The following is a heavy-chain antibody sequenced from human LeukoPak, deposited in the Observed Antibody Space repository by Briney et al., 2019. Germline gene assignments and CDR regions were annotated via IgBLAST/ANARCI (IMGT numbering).Heavy chain of an antibody. D-gene: IGHD2-15*01. CDR3: ARVSGGSCYDGDCTTWYYFDY. CDR1: GGSLSGYY. J-gene: IGHJ4*02. V-gene: IGHV4-34*01. Sequence: PSETLSLTCAVYGGSLSGYYWSWIRQPPGKGLEWIGEINHRGSTNNNPSLKSRVTISVDTSKNQFSLKLSSVTAADTAVYYCARVSGGSCYDGDCTTWYYFDYWGQGTLVTVSS. CDR2: INHRGST.